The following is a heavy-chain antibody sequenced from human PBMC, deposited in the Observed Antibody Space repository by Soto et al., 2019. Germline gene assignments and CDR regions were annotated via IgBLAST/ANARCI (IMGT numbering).Heavy chain of an antibody. CDR3: ARGQVVAAQH. J-gene: IGHJ4*02. CDR2: IYHSGST. Sequence: QLQLQESGSGLVKPSQTLSLTCAVSGGSISSGGYSWSWIRQPPGKGLEWIGYIYHSGSTYYNPSLRSRVTISVGRSKTHFSLKLSSVPAADLAVYYCARGQVVAAQHWGQGTLVTVSS. D-gene: IGHD2-15*01. V-gene: IGHV4-30-2*01. CDR1: GGSISSGGYS.